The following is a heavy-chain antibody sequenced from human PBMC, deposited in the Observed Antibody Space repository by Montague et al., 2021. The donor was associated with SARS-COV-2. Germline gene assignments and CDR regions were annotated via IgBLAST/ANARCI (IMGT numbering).Heavy chain of an antibody. V-gene: IGHV4-59*02. D-gene: IGHD2-2*03. CDR2: IYHSGNT. J-gene: IGHJ4*02. CDR3: AGAEVSCLDRAVDF. Sequence: SETLSLTCTVSGGSVSSSYWSWIRQPPGKGLEWIANIYHSGNTDYKPTLKSRVTISVDTSKNQFSLKLTSVTAADTAVYYCAGAEVSCLDRAVDFWGQGTLVTVSS. CDR1: GGSVSSSY.